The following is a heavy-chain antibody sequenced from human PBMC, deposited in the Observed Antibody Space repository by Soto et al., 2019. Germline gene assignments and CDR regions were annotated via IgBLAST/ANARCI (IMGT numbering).Heavy chain of an antibody. V-gene: IGHV3-49*03. CDR2: IRSKAYGGTT. CDR3: TRVYCSSTSCYRDFDY. CDR1: GFTFGDYA. D-gene: IGHD2-2*01. J-gene: IGHJ4*02. Sequence: GGSLRLSCTASGFTFGDYAMSWFRQAPGKGLEWVGFIRSKAYGGTTEYAASVKGRFTISRDDSKSIAYLQMNSLKTEDTAVYYCTRVYCSSTSCYRDFDYWGQGTLVTVSS.